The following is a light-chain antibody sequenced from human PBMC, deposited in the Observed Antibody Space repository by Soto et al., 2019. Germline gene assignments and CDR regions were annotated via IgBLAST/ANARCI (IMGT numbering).Light chain of an antibody. V-gene: IGLV2-14*01. CDR1: SSDIGDYNY. J-gene: IGLJ3*02. CDR3: SSHTSTSTWV. Sequence: QSALTQPASVSGSPGQSITISCTGTSSDIGDYNYVSWYQQHLGKAPKLIIFEVGDRPSGVSNRFSGSKSGYTASLTISGLQAEDEADYYCSSHTSTSTWVFGAGTKVTVL. CDR2: EVG.